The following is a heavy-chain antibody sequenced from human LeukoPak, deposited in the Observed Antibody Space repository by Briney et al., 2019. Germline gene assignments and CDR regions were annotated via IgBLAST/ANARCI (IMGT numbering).Heavy chain of an antibody. J-gene: IGHJ4*02. V-gene: IGHV3-21*01. CDR3: AKSQNYYDNSGYYYLDY. Sequence: GGSLRLSCAASGFTFSSYSMNWVRQAPGKGLEWVSSISSSSSHIYYADSVKGRFTISRDNSKNTLYLQMNSLRPEDTAVYYCAKSQNYYDNSGYYYLDYWGQGNLVTVSS. D-gene: IGHD3-22*01. CDR2: ISSSSSHI. CDR1: GFTFSSYS.